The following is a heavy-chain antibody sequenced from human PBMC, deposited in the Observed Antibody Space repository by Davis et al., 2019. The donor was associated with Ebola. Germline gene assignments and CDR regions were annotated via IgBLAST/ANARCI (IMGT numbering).Heavy chain of an antibody. CDR2: IRSKAYGGTT. CDR1: GFTFGDYA. D-gene: IGHD5-18*01. CDR3: TRGPRVGYSYGHDY. V-gene: IGHV3-49*04. J-gene: IGHJ4*02. Sequence: PGGSPRLSCTASGFTFGDYAMSWVRQAPGKGLEWVGFIRSKAYGGTTEYAASVKGRFTISRDDSKSIAYLQMNSLKTEDTAVYYCTRGPRVGYSYGHDYWGQGTLVTVSS.